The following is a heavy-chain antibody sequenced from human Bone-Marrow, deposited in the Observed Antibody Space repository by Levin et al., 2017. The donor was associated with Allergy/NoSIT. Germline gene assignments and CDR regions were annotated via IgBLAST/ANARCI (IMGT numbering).Heavy chain of an antibody. CDR1: GGTFSSYA. J-gene: IGHJ4*02. Sequence: SVKVSCKASGGTFSSYAISWVRQAPGQGLEWMGGIIPIFGTANYAQKFQGRVTITADESTSTAYMELSSLRSEDTAVYYCAREAYDSSGPLYYFDYWGQGTLVTVSS. CDR2: IIPIFGTA. CDR3: AREAYDSSGPLYYFDY. V-gene: IGHV1-69*13. D-gene: IGHD3-22*01.